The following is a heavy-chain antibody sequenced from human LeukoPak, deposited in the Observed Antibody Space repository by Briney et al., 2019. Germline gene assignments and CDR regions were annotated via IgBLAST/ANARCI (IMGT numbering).Heavy chain of an antibody. V-gene: IGHV3-23*01. CDR1: GFTFSSYA. CDR3: AKAGTYYYDSSGYYSGYYFDY. J-gene: IGHJ4*02. CDR2: ISGSGGST. D-gene: IGHD3-22*01. Sequence: GGSPRLSCAASGFTFSSYAMGWVRQAPGMGLEWVSAISGSGGSTYYADSVKGRFTISRDNSKNTLYLQMNSLRAEDTAVYYCAKAGTYYYDSSGYYSGYYFDYWGQGTLVTVSS.